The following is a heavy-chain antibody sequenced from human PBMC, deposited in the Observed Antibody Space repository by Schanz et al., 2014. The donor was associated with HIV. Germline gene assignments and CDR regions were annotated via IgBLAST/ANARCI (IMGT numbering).Heavy chain of an antibody. J-gene: IGHJ6*02. Sequence: EVQLVESGGGLVKPGGSLRLSCAASGFTLSSYTMTWVRQAPGKGLEWVSSISTSGYIYYADSVKGRFSISRDSAKNALYLQMNSLRGDDTAVYYCARRDTGTLYYYYHYGMDVWGQGTTVIVSS. CDR1: GFTLSSYT. V-gene: IGHV3-21*01. CDR3: ARRDTGTLYYYYHYGMDV. D-gene: IGHD1-1*01. CDR2: ISTSGYI.